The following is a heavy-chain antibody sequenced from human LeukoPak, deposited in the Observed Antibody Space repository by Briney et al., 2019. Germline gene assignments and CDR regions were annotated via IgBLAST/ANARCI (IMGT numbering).Heavy chain of an antibody. J-gene: IGHJ6*03. D-gene: IGHD3-10*01. Sequence: GGSLRLSCAASGFTFSSYAMSWVRQVPGKGLEWVSAISGSGGSTYYADSVKGRFTISRDNSKNTLYLQMNSLRAEDTAVYYCAKRDVTGSFYYYYMDVWGKGTTVTVSS. CDR3: AKRDVTGSFYYYYMDV. V-gene: IGHV3-23*01. CDR1: GFTFSSYA. CDR2: ISGSGGST.